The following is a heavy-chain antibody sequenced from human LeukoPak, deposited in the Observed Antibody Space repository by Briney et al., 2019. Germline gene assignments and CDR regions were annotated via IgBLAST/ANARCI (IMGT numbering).Heavy chain of an antibody. Sequence: GGSLRLSCAASGFTFGSYGMHWVRQAPGKGLEWVAVIWYDGSNRNYADSVKGRFTISRDNSKNTLYLQMNSLRIEDTAVYYCAREVWFGESPLGMDVWGQGTTVTVSS. J-gene: IGHJ6*02. D-gene: IGHD3-10*01. CDR2: IWYDGSNR. CDR1: GFTFGSYG. CDR3: AREVWFGESPLGMDV. V-gene: IGHV3-33*01.